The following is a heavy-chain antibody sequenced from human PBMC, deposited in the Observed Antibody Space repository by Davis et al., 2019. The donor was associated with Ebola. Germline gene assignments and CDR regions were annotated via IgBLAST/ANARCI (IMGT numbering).Heavy chain of an antibody. V-gene: IGHV4-39*01. CDR3: ARRKAYYYDSSGYYTGRWFDP. J-gene: IGHJ5*02. CDR2: IYYSGST. D-gene: IGHD3-22*01. CDR1: GGSISSSSYY. Sequence: SETLSLTCTVSGGSISSSSYYWGWIRQPPGKGLEWIGSIYYSGSTYYNPSLKSRVTISVDTSKNQFSLKLSSVTAADTAVYYCARRKAYYYDSSGYYTGRWFDPWGQGTLVTVSS.